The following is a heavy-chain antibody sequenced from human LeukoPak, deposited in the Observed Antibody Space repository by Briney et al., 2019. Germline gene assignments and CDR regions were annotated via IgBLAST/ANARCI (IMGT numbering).Heavy chain of an antibody. D-gene: IGHD2-2*01. CDR3: AKDDTSDIVVVPAARSFHFDY. CDR1: GFTFSDYY. J-gene: IGHJ4*02. Sequence: GGSLRLSCAASGFTFSDYYMSWIRQAPGKGLEWVSYISSSGSTIYYADSVKGRFTISRDNAKNTLYLQMNSLRAEDTAVYYCAKDDTSDIVVVPAARSFHFDYWGQGTLVTVSS. CDR2: ISSSGSTI. V-gene: IGHV3-11*04.